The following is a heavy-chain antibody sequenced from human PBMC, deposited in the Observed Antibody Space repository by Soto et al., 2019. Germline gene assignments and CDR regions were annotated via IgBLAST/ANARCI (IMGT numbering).Heavy chain of an antibody. CDR2: IIPIFGTA. J-gene: IGHJ5*02. CDR3: ASDLVYCSSTSCSVVDWFDP. V-gene: IGHV1-69*13. D-gene: IGHD2-2*01. Sequence: SVKVSCKASGGTLSSYAISWVRQAPGQGLEWMGGIIPIFGTANYAQKFQGRVTITADESTSTAYIELSSLRSEDTAVYYFASDLVYCSSTSCSVVDWFDPWGQGTLVTVSS. CDR1: GGTLSSYA.